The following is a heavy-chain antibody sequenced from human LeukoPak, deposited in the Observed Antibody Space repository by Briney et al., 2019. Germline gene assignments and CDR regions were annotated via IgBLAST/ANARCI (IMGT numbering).Heavy chain of an antibody. Sequence: ASVKVSCKASGYTFTGYYMHWVRQAPGQGLEWMGWINPNSGGTNYAQKFQGRVTMTRDTSISTAYMELSRLRSDDTAVYYCARARAEYCSSTSCYRFDPWGQGTLVTVSS. CDR1: GYTFTGYY. J-gene: IGHJ5*02. CDR2: INPNSGGT. D-gene: IGHD2-2*02. V-gene: IGHV1-2*02. CDR3: ARARAEYCSSTSCYRFDP.